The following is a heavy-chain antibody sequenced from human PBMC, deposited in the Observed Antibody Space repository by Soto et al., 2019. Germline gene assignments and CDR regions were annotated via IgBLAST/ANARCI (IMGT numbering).Heavy chain of an antibody. CDR3: ARCSRVAATDFDA. D-gene: IGHD2-15*01. V-gene: IGHV1-2*04. Sequence: QVQLVQSGAEVKKPGASVKVSCKASGYTFTGYCMHWVRQAPGQGLEWMGWINPNSGGTNYAQKFQGWVTMTSDTSISTAYRELRRVRSDDTAVYYCARCSRVAATDFDAWGQGTLVTVYS. J-gene: IGHJ4*02. CDR2: INPNSGGT. CDR1: GYTFTGYC.